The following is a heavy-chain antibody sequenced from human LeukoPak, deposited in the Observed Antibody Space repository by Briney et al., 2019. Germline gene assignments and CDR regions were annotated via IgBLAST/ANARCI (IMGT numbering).Heavy chain of an antibody. Sequence: GGSLRLSCTASGFAFDEHGMSWVRQVPGKGLEWVSGINWSGGSTGYADPLRGRFTISRDNAKNSLYLQLDSLRAEDTALYYCARAPITSPFYFDYWGQGTLVTVSS. J-gene: IGHJ4*02. CDR1: GFAFDEHG. D-gene: IGHD2-2*01. CDR3: ARAPITSPFYFDY. CDR2: INWSGGST. V-gene: IGHV3-20*04.